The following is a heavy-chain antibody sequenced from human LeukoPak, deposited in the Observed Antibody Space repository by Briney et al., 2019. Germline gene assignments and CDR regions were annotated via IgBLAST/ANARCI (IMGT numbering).Heavy chain of an antibody. Sequence: SETLSLTCTVSGYSISSGYYWGWIRQPPGKGLECIGSIYHSGSTYYNPSLKSRVTISVDTSKNQFSLKLSSVTAADTAVYYCARDTAVRVSPNIVGATHFDYWGQGTLVTVSS. CDR3: ARDTAVRVSPNIVGATHFDY. V-gene: IGHV4-38-2*02. J-gene: IGHJ4*02. D-gene: IGHD1-26*01. CDR1: GYSISSGYY. CDR2: IYHSGST.